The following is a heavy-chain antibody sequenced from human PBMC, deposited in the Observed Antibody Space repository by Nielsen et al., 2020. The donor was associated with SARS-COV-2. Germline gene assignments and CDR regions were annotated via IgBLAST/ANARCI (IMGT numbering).Heavy chain of an antibody. V-gene: IGHV3-66*01. J-gene: IGHJ3*02. Sequence: GESLKISCAASGFTVSSNYMSWVRQAPGKGLEWVSVIYSGGSTYYADSVKGRFTISRDNSKNTLYLQMNSLRAEDTAVYYCAREDYDLGRGAFDIWDQGTMVTVSS. CDR3: AREDYDLGRGAFDI. D-gene: IGHD3-22*01. CDR1: GFTVSSNY. CDR2: IYSGGST.